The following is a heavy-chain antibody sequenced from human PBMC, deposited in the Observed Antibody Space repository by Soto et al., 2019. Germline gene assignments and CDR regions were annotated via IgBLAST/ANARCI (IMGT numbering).Heavy chain of an antibody. J-gene: IGHJ3*02. Sequence: EGQLVEFGGGLVKPGGSLRLSCAASGFSFSIYSYNWVRQAPGKGLEWLSYISPAGSSIYYADSVKGRFTISRDSARDSVYLQMNSLRAEDTAVYYCAKDRGGLGAFDIWGQGTMVTVSS. CDR1: GFSFSIYS. CDR2: ISPAGSSI. D-gene: IGHD3-16*01. CDR3: AKDRGGLGAFDI. V-gene: IGHV3-48*01.